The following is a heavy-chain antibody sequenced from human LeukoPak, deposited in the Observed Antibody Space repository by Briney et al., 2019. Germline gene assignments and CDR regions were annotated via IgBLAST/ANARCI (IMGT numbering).Heavy chain of an antibody. Sequence: PGGSLRLSCAASGFTFSSYNMNWVRQAPGKGLEWVSYISSSSRTIYYADSVKGRFTISRDNAKNSLYLQTSSLRAEDTAVYYCATNYDLWSGYLNWGQGTLVTVSS. CDR1: GFTFSSYN. D-gene: IGHD3-3*01. J-gene: IGHJ4*02. V-gene: IGHV3-48*01. CDR2: ISSSSRTI. CDR3: ATNYDLWSGYLN.